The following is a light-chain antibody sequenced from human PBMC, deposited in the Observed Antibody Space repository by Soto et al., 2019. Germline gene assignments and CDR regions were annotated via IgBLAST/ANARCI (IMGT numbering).Light chain of an antibody. J-gene: IGKJ1*01. CDR3: QQYGT. V-gene: IGKV1-5*01. Sequence: DIQMTQSPSTLSASVGDGVTITCRASQSISSWLAWYQQKPGKAPKLLIYDASSLESGVPSRFSGSGSGTEFTLTISSLQPDDFATYYCQQYGTFGQGTKVDIK. CDR1: QSISSW. CDR2: DAS.